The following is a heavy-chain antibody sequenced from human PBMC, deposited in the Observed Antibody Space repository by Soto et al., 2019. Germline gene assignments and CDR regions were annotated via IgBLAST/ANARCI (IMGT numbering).Heavy chain of an antibody. CDR3: ASCSSGSYLTNWYFDL. Sequence: QVQLVQSGAEVKKPGSSVKVSCKASGGTFSSYAISWVRQAPGQGLEWMGGIIPIFGTANYAQKFQGRGTITADESMSTAYMELSSLRSEGTAVYYCASCSSGSYLTNWYFDLWGRGTLVTVSS. CDR2: IIPIFGTA. V-gene: IGHV1-69*01. J-gene: IGHJ2*01. CDR1: GGTFSSYA. D-gene: IGHD1-26*01.